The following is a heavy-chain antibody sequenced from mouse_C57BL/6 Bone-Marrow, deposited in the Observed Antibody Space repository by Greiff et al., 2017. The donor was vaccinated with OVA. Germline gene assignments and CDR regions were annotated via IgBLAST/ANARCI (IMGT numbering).Heavy chain of an antibody. V-gene: IGHV1-69*01. CDR1: GYTFTSYW. Sequence: VQLQQPGAELVMPGASVKLSCKASGYTFTSYWMHWVKQRPGQGLEWIGEIDPSDSYTNYNQKFKGKSTLTVDKSSSPAYMQLSSLTSEDSAVYYCARWLSDYFDYWGQGTTLTVSS. CDR2: IDPSDSYT. CDR3: ARWLSDYFDY. D-gene: IGHD2-2*01. J-gene: IGHJ2*01.